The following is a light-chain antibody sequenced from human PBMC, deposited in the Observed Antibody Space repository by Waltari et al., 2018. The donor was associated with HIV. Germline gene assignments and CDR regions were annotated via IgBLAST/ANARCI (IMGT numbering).Light chain of an antibody. V-gene: IGLV3-1*01. CDR1: KLGVTY. J-gene: IGLJ2*01. Sequence: SYELTQPPSVSVSPGQPASITCSGDKLGVTYACWYQQKPGQSPVLVIYQDSKRPSGIPERFSGSNSGNTATLTISGTQAMDEADYYCQAWDSSTAVFGGGTKLTVL. CDR2: QDS. CDR3: QAWDSSTAV.